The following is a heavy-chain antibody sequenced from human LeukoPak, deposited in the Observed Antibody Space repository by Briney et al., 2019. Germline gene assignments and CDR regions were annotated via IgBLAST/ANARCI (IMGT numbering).Heavy chain of an antibody. CDR2: IYYSGST. J-gene: IGHJ4*02. CDR1: GDSISSGNY. D-gene: IGHD1-26*01. V-gene: IGHV4-38-2*02. CDR3: ARQNSGSYFSLDY. Sequence: SETLSLTCTVSGDSISSGNYWGWVRQPPGKGLEWIGSIYYSGSTYYNPSLKSRVTISVDTSKNQFSLKLSSVTAADTAVYYCARQNSGSYFSLDYWGQGTLVTVSS.